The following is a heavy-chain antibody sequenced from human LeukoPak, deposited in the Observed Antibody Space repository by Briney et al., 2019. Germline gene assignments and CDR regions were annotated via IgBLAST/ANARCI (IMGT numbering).Heavy chain of an antibody. CDR2: MYSGGST. V-gene: IGHV3-66*01. CDR3: TRSYSGVLAHFDC. Sequence: GGSLRLSCAASGFNVSSNFMSWVRQAPGRGLEWVSFMYSGGSTTYKDSVKDRFTISRDTTKNTLYLQMNSLRGEDTAVYYCTRSYSGVLAHFDCWGQGALVGVSS. D-gene: IGHD5-12*01. CDR1: GFNVSSNF. J-gene: IGHJ4*02.